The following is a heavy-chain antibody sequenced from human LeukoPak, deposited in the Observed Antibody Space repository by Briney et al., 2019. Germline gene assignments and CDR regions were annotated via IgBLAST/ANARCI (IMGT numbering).Heavy chain of an antibody. CDR2: IIPILGIA. D-gene: IGHD2-21*02. Sequence: ASVKVSCKASGGTFSSYTISWVRQAPGLGLEWMGRIIPILGIANYAQKFQGRVTITADKSASTAYMELSSLRSEDTAVYYCATKGYCGGDCHFDYWGQGTLVTVSS. V-gene: IGHV1-69*02. CDR3: ATKGYCGGDCHFDY. J-gene: IGHJ4*02. CDR1: GGTFSSYT.